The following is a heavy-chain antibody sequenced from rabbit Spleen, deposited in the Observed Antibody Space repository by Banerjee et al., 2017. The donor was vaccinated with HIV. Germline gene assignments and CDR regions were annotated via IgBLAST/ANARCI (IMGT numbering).Heavy chain of an antibody. CDR1: GFDFSTDA. CDR2: IYNGDGST. Sequence: LEESGGGLVKPEGSLTLTCKVSGFDFSTDAMCWVRQAPGKGPEWIACIYNGDGSTYYASWVNGRFTISKTSSTTVTLQMTSLTGADTATYFCTRDDGSGHYIDGYFNLWSQGTLVTVS. V-gene: IGHV1S47*01. CDR3: TRDDGSGHYIDGYFNL. J-gene: IGHJ4*01. D-gene: IGHD1-1*01.